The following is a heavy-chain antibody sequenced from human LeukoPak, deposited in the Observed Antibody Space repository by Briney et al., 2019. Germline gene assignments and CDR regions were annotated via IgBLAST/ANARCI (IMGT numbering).Heavy chain of an antibody. V-gene: IGHV3-23*01. Sequence: GGSLRLSCAASGFTFSSYAMSWVRQAPGKGLEWVSAISGSGGSTCYADSVKGRFTISRDNSKNTLYLQMNSLRAEDTAVYYCAKYNLARGYNWFDPWGQGTLVTVSS. CDR3: AKYNLARGYNWFDP. CDR1: GFTFSSYA. D-gene: IGHD1-1*01. J-gene: IGHJ5*02. CDR2: ISGSGGST.